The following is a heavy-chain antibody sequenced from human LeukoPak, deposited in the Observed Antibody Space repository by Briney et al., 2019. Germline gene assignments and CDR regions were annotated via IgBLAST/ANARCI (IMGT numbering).Heavy chain of an antibody. D-gene: IGHD2-8*01. J-gene: IGHJ6*03. CDR2: IQYDGSNE. V-gene: IGHV3-30*02. Sequence: HSGGSLRLSCAASGFPFSSYGMHWVRQAPGKGLEGVAYIQYDGSNEQYADSVKGRFSISRDSSKNILYLQMNSLRAEDTAVYYCAKDRCSNGIGCYYYYMDVWGKGTTVTISS. CDR1: GFPFSSYG. CDR3: AKDRCSNGIGCYYYYMDV.